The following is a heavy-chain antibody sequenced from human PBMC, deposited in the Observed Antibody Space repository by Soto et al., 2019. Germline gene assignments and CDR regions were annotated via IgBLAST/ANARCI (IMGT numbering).Heavy chain of an antibody. V-gene: IGHV3-23*01. CDR3: ARGDRGGSGSPASYYYSGLDV. D-gene: IGHD3-10*01. CDR2: VSAGGDMT. Sequence: DVQVLESGGDLVQPGGSLRLSCAASGFTFNSYAMSWVRQAPGKGLEWVSSVSAGGDMTYYSDSVKGRFTISRDNCNNALFRQMNRLRIEDTALYYCARGDRGGSGSPASYYYSGLDVWGQGTTVTVS. J-gene: IGHJ6*02. CDR1: GFTFNSYA.